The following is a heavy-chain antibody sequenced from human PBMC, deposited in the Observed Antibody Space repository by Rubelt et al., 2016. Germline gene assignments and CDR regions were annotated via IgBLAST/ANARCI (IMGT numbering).Heavy chain of an antibody. CDR1: GFTFGDYA. D-gene: IGHD2-2*01. Sequence: SGFTFGDYAMSWFRQAPGKGLEWVGFIRSNAYGGTTEYAASVKGRFTISRDDSKSIAYLQMNSLKTEDTAVYYCTTEQDIVVVPAANVAPYYFDYWGQGTLVTVSS. J-gene: IGHJ4*02. V-gene: IGHV3-49*03. CDR3: TTEQDIVVVPAANVAPYYFDY. CDR2: IRSNAYGGTT.